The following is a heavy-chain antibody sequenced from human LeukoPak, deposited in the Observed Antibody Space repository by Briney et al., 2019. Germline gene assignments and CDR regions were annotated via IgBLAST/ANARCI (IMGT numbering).Heavy chain of an antibody. CDR2: ISSSSTYI. D-gene: IGHD3-10*01. Sequence: GGSLKLSCVASGFPFRSFSMNWVRQAPGKGLEWVSSISSSSTYIYYADSVKGRFTISRDNAKNSLYLQMNSLRVEDTAVYYCARAEGSGSSFDYWGQGTLVTVSS. J-gene: IGHJ4*02. CDR1: GFPFRSFS. CDR3: ARAEGSGSSFDY. V-gene: IGHV3-21*01.